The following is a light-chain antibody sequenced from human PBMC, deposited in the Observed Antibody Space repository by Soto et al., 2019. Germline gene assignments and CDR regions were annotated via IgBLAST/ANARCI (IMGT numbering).Light chain of an antibody. CDR1: QSVSSN. Sequence: EIVMTQSPATLSVSPGERATLSCRASQSVSSNLAWYQQKPGQAPRLLIYGASTRATGIPARLSGSGSGTEFTLTISSLQSEDFAGSYCQQYNNWPALTFGGGTKVEIK. V-gene: IGKV3-15*01. CDR3: QQYNNWPALT. CDR2: GAS. J-gene: IGKJ4*01.